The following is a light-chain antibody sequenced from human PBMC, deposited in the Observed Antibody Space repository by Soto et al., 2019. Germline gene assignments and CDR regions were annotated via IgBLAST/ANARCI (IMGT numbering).Light chain of an antibody. V-gene: IGKV1-39*01. Sequence: DIQLTQSPSSLSASVGDRVTITCRASESISTYLNWFQQKPGKAPRLLIYAASSFHSGVPSRFSGSGSGTDFTLTISSLQPQDFANYYCQETYSVPFFSFGPGTKVDIK. CDR1: ESISTY. CDR2: AAS. CDR3: QETYSVPFFS. J-gene: IGKJ3*01.